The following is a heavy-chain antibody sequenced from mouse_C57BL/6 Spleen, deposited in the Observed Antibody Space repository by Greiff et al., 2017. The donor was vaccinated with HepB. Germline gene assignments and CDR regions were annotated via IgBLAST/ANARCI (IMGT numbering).Heavy chain of an antibody. CDR3: TRTNYYCGSSEDWYFDV. Sequence: QVQLQQSGAELVRPGASVTLSCKASGYTFTDYEMHWVKQTPVHGLEWIGAIDPETGGTAYNQKFKGKAILTADKSSSTAYMELRSLTSEDSAVYYSTRTNYYCGSSEDWYFDVWGTGTTVTVSS. J-gene: IGHJ1*03. D-gene: IGHD1-1*01. CDR2: IDPETGGT. CDR1: GYTFTDYE. V-gene: IGHV1-15*01.